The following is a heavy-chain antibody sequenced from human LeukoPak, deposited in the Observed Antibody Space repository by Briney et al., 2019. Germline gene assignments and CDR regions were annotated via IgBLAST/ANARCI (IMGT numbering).Heavy chain of an antibody. V-gene: IGHV3-23*01. CDR1: GFIFNNYA. D-gene: IGHD1-26*01. Sequence: GGSLRLSCAASGFIFNNYAMWWVRQAPGKGLEGVSAISGSGGNTYYVDSVKGRFTISRDNSKNTLYLQMNSLRAEDAAVYYCARQRSGSNWDCWGQGTLVTVSS. CDR3: ARQRSGSNWDC. CDR2: ISGSGGNT. J-gene: IGHJ4*02.